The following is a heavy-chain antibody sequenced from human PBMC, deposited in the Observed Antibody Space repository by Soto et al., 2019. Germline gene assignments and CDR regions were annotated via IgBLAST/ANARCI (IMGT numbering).Heavy chain of an antibody. CDR2: IYGSSNT. V-gene: IGHV4-30-4*01. CDR1: GASISGGGHS. CDR3: ARYLGGVATLDY. D-gene: IGHD5-12*01. Sequence: QVQLQESGPGLVKPSQTLSLTCNVSGASISGGGHSWTGLRQPPGKGLEWIGYIYGSSNTYYMPSLKSRVTISVDTSKNQFSLKLSSVTAADTAVYYCARYLGGVATLDYWGQGTLVTVS. J-gene: IGHJ4*02.